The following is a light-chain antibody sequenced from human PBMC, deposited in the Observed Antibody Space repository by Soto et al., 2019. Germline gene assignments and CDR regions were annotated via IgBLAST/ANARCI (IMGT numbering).Light chain of an antibody. CDR3: XXYNNWPPFT. CDR2: GAS. Sequence: EIVMTQSPATLSVSPGERATLSCRASQSVSSNLAWYQQKPGQAPRLLIYGASTRATDIPARFSGSGSGTEFXLSXXSLQSEDFAVXXXXXYNNWPPFTFGPGTKVDIK. CDR1: QSVSSN. J-gene: IGKJ3*01. V-gene: IGKV3-15*01.